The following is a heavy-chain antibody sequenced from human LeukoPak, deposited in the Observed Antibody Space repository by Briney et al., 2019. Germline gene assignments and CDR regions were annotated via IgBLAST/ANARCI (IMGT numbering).Heavy chain of an antibody. V-gene: IGHV3-21*01. CDR3: VRDFSGEGGYGGY. J-gene: IGHJ4*02. CDR2: INPAGTST. D-gene: IGHD5-12*01. Sequence: GGSLRLSCAASGFTFSHYTMNWVRLTPGKGLEWISSINPAGTSTYYADSVKGRFTISRDAAKNSLYLQMNSLRVEDTALYYCVRDFSGEGGYGGYWGPGTLVTVSS. CDR1: GFTFSHYT.